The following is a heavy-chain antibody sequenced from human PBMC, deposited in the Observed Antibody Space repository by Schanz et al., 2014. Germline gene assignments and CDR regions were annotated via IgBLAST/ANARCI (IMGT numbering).Heavy chain of an antibody. CDR1: GFTFRNYA. J-gene: IGHJ6*02. D-gene: IGHD1-26*01. V-gene: IGHV3-23*04. Sequence: EVQLVESGGGLVKPGGSLRLSCAASGFTFRNYALSWVRQAPGKGLAWVSAISGSGGSTYYADSMKGRFTISRDNAKNSLYLQMNSLRAEDTAVYYCVKDLQRELLRDDHYYGMDVWGQGTTVTVSS. CDR3: VKDLQRELLRDDHYYGMDV. CDR2: ISGSGGST.